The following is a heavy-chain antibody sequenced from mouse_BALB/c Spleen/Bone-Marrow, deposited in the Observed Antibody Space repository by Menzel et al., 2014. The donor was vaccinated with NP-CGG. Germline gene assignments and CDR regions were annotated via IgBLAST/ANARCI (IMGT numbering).Heavy chain of an antibody. CDR1: GYTFTSYW. CDR2: IYPGDGDT. Sequence: QVQLQQSGAELARPGDSVKLSCKASGYTFTSYWMQWVKQRPGQGLEWIGAIYPGDGDTRYTQKFKGKATLTVDKSSSTAYMQLSSLASEDSAVYYCARGDPFDYWGQGTTLTVSS. V-gene: IGHV1-87*01. J-gene: IGHJ2*01. CDR3: ARGDPFDY.